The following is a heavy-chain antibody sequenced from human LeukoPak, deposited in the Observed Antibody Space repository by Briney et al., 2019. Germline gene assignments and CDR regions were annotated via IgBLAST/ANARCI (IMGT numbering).Heavy chain of an antibody. V-gene: IGHV4-4*07. Sequence: PSETLSLTCTVSGGSFSSYYWSWIRQPAGKGLEWIGRIYTSGSTNYNPSLKSRVTMSVDTSKNQFSLKLSSVTAADTAVYYCARGAAAGTPYYFDYWGQGTLVTVSS. CDR1: GGSFSSYY. CDR2: IYTSGST. D-gene: IGHD6-13*01. CDR3: ARGAAAGTPYYFDY. J-gene: IGHJ4*02.